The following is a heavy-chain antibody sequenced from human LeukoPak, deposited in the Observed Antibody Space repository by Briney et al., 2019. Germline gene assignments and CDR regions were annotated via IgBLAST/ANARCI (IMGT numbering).Heavy chain of an antibody. CDR1: GYTLTELS. V-gene: IGHV1-24*01. CDR3: ATESPLGYSYGPYYFDY. J-gene: IGHJ4*02. D-gene: IGHD5-18*01. Sequence: ASVKVSCTVSGYTLTELSMHWVRQAPGKGLEWMGGFDPEDGETIYAQKFQGRVTMTEDTSTDTAYMELSSLRSEDTAVYYCATESPLGYSYGPYYFDYWGQGTLVTVSS. CDR2: FDPEDGET.